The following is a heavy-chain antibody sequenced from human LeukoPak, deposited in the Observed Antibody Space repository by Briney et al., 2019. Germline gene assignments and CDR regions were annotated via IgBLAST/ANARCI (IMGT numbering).Heavy chain of an antibody. Sequence: SETLSLTCTVSGGSISSYYWSWIRQPPGKGLEWIGYIYYSGSTNYNPSLKSRVTISVDTSKNQVSLKLRSVTAADTAMYYCARDGGYHSDYWGQGTLVTVSS. CDR2: IYYSGST. V-gene: IGHV4-59*12. D-gene: IGHD3-22*01. CDR3: ARDGGYHSDY. J-gene: IGHJ4*02. CDR1: GGSISSYY.